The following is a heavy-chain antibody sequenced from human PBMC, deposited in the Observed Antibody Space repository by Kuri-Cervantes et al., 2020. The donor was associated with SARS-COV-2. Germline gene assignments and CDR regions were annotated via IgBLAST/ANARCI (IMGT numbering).Heavy chain of an antibody. CDR1: GFTFSSYA. D-gene: IGHD6-19*01. CDR3: AKERSNRVAVAQ. CDR2: ISYDGSNK. J-gene: IGHJ4*02. Sequence: GESLKISCAASGFTFSSYAMHWVRQAPGKGLEWVAVISYDGSNKYYADSVKGRFTISRDNSKNTLYLQMNRLRAEDTAVYYCAKERSNRVAVAQWGQGTLVTVSS. V-gene: IGHV3-30-3*02.